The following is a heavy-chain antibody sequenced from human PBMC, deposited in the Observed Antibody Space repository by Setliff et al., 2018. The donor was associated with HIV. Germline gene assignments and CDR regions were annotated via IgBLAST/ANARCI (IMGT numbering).Heavy chain of an antibody. CDR3: AKNPGFSHFLDY. CDR2: ISGGGDDT. J-gene: IGHJ4*02. Sequence: GVLRLSCSASGFTFTDYAMTWVRQAPGKGLEWVSGISGGGDDTSDADSVKGRFTISRDNSKNTLYLQMNSLRAEDTAVYYCAKNPGFSHFLDYWGQGAVVTVSS. CDR1: GFTFTDYA. V-gene: IGHV3-23*01.